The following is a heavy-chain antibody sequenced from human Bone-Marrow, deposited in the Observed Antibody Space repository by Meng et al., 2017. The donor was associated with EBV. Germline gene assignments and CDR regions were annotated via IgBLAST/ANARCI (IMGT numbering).Heavy chain of an antibody. J-gene: IGHJ2*01. CDR3: ARSAKGYFGL. CDR2: INHSGSN. Sequence: QGPLQQLGAGLFKPSCPLSLACAVYGGAFSGYYWSWIRQPPGKGLEWIGGINHSGSNNYSPSLKSGVTITVDTSKNQFSLKLSSVTAADTAVYYCARSAKGYFGLWGRGTLVTVSS. CDR1: GGAFSGYY. V-gene: IGHV4-34*01.